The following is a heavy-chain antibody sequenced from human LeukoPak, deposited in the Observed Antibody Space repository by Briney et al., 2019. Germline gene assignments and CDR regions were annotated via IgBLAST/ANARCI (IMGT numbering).Heavy chain of an antibody. Sequence: GESLKISCKGSGYSFTSYWIGWVRQMPGKGLEWMGIIYPGDSDTRYSPSFQGQVTISADKSISTAYLQWSSLKASDTAMYYCARRYCSSTSCYLGSYGMDVWGQGTTVTVSS. CDR3: ARRYCSSTSCYLGSYGMDV. J-gene: IGHJ6*02. CDR2: IYPGDSDT. D-gene: IGHD2-2*01. CDR1: GYSFTSYW. V-gene: IGHV5-51*01.